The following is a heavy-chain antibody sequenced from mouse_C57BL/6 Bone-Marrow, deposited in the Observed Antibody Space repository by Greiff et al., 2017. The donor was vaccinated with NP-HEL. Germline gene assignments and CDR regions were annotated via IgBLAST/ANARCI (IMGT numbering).Heavy chain of an antibody. CDR1: GYTFTSYW. J-gene: IGHJ1*03. CDR2: IYPGSGST. CDR3: AGGPFDV. Sequence: QVHVKQPGAELVKPGASVKMSCKASGYTFTSYWITWVKQRPGQGLEWIGDIYPGSGSTNYNEKFKSKATLTVDTSSSTAYMQLSSLTSEDSAVYYCAGGPFDVWGTGTTVTVSS. V-gene: IGHV1-55*01.